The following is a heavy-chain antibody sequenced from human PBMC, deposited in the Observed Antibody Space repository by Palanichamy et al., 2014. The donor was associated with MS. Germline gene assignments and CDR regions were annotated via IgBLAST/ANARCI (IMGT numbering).Heavy chain of an antibody. CDR1: GYSISSGYY. J-gene: IGHJ3*02. Sequence: VQLQESGPGLVKPSETLSLTCAVSGYSISSGYYWGWIRQPPGKGLEWIGSIYHSGSTYYNPSLKSRVTISVDTSKNQFSLKLSSVTAADTAVYYCARRNYYGSGSYFHDAFDIWGQGTMVTVSS. CDR2: IYHSGST. V-gene: IGHV4-38-2*01. CDR3: ARRNYYGSGSYFHDAFDI. D-gene: IGHD3-10*01.